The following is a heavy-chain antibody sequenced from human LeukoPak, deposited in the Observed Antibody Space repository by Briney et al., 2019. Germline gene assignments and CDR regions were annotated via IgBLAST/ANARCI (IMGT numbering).Heavy chain of an antibody. CDR2: INHSGST. Sequence: PSETLSLTCAVYGGSFSGYYWSWIRQPPGKGLEWIGEINHSGSTNYNPSLKSRVTISVDTSKNQFSLKLSSVTAADTAVYYCARGRAYSGYDDWGQGTMVTVPS. CDR1: GGSFSGYY. D-gene: IGHD5-12*01. CDR3: ARGRAYSGYDD. J-gene: IGHJ3*01. V-gene: IGHV4-34*01.